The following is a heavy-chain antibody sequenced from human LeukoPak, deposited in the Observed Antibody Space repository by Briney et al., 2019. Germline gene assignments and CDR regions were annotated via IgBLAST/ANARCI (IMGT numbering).Heavy chain of an antibody. CDR2: ISYDGSNK. CDR3: AKDRASYLGWLVMREPDD. J-gene: IGHJ4*02. V-gene: IGHV3-30*04. D-gene: IGHD6-19*01. CDR1: GFTFSSYA. Sequence: PGRSLRLSCAASGFTFSSYAMHWVRQVPGKGLEWVAVISYDGSNKYYADSVKGRFTISRDNSKNTLYLQMNSLRAEDTAVYYCAKDRASYLGWLVMREPDDWGQGTLVTVSS.